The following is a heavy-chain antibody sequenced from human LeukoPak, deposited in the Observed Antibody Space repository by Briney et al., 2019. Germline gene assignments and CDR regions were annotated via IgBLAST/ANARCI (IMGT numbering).Heavy chain of an antibody. V-gene: IGHV4-39*01. CDR1: GGSISSSPYY. D-gene: IGHD3-10*01. CDR2: IYYSGTT. Sequence: SETLSLTCTVSGGSISSSPYYWGWIRQPPGKGLEWIGSIYYSGTTYYNPSLKSRVTISVDTSKNQFSLKLSSVTAADTAAYYCARRGGIIRGVASYYYMDVWGKGTTVTISS. CDR3: ARRGGIIRGVASYYYMDV. J-gene: IGHJ6*03.